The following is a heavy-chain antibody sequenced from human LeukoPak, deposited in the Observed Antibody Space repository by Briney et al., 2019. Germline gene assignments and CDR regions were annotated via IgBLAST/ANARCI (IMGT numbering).Heavy chain of an antibody. V-gene: IGHV3-33*01. CDR3: ARDGGSGIDY. D-gene: IGHD3-10*01. J-gene: IGHJ4*02. CDR1: GFTLTTYG. CDR2: IWYDGSKK. Sequence: GGSLRLSCAASGFTLTTYGTHWLRQAPGKGLEWVAVIWYDGSKKFYGDSVKGRFTVSRDTSENTMYLQMNTLRAEDTAVYYCARDGGSGIDYWGQGTLVSVYS.